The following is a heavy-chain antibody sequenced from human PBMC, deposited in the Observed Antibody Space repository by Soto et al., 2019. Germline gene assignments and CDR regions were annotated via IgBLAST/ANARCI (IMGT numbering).Heavy chain of an antibody. CDR2: IYYSGST. V-gene: IGHV4-30-4*01. J-gene: IGHJ6*02. CDR1: GGSISSGDYY. Sequence: SETLSLTCTVSGGSISSGDYYWSWIRQPPGKGLEWIGYIYYSGSTYYNPSLKSRVTISVDTSKNQFSLKLSSVTAADTAVYYCARDNVLVPGYYGMDVWGQGTTVT. D-gene: IGHD2-2*01. CDR3: ARDNVLVPGYYGMDV.